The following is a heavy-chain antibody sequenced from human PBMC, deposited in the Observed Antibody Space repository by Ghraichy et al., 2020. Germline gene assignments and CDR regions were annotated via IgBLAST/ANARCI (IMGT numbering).Heavy chain of an antibody. Sequence: SETLSLTCTVSGGSISISNYYWGWIRQPPGKGLEWIGSIYYSGSTYYNPSLKSRVTMSVDTSKNQFSLKLSSVTAADTAVFYCASLLPGATVDYWGQGTLVTVSS. CDR3: ASLLPGATVDY. D-gene: IGHD1-26*01. J-gene: IGHJ4*02. CDR2: IYYSGST. V-gene: IGHV4-39*01. CDR1: GGSISISNYY.